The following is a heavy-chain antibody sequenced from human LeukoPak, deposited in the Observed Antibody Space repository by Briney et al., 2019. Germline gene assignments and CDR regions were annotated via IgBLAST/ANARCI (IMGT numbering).Heavy chain of an antibody. CDR2: ISYDGSNK. V-gene: IGHV3-30*04. D-gene: IGHD5-18*01. CDR3: TRGGERQLWLGY. Sequence: GRSLRLSCAASGFTLSSYAMHWVRQAPGKGLEWVAVISYDGSNKYYADSVKGRFTISRDNSKNTLYLQMNSLRAEDTAVYYCTRGGERQLWLGYWGQGTLVTVSS. J-gene: IGHJ4*02. CDR1: GFTLSSYA.